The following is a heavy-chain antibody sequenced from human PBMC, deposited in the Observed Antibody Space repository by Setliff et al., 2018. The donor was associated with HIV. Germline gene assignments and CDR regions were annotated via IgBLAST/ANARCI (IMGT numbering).Heavy chain of an antibody. J-gene: IGHJ4*02. Sequence: SETLSLTCTVSGGSISSGDYYWSWIRQPPGKGLEWIGYIYYSGSTYYNPSLKSRVTISVDTSKNQFSLKLSSVTAADTAVYYCAREGYGYGYHYFDYWGQGTLVTVSS. D-gene: IGHD5-18*01. CDR2: IYYSGST. CDR3: AREGYGYGYHYFDY. V-gene: IGHV4-30-4*08. CDR1: GGSISSGDYY.